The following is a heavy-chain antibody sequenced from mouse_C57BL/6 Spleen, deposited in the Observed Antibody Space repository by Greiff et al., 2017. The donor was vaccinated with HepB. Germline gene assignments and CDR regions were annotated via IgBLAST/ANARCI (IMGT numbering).Heavy chain of an antibody. Sequence: EVKLQESGGGLVQPKGSLKLSCAASGFSFNTYAMNWVRQAPGKGLEWVARIRSKSNNYATYYADSVKDRFTISRDDSESMLYLQMNNLKTEDTAMYYCVRENYDYDGFAYWGQGTLVTVSA. CDR3: VRENYDYDGFAY. V-gene: IGHV10-1*01. J-gene: IGHJ3*01. CDR2: IRSKSNNYAT. CDR1: GFSFNTYA. D-gene: IGHD2-4*01.